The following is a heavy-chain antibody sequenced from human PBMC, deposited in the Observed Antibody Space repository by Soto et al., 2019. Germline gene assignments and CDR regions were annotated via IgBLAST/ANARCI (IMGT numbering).Heavy chain of an antibody. CDR1: GGSVNSGGYS. D-gene: IGHD2-8*01. CDR2: ISPSGSP. CDR3: ARGVLA. V-gene: IGHV4-30-2*01. Sequence: SETLSLTCSVSGGSVNSGGYSWRWIRQPPGKGLEWIGFISPSGSPAYNPSLKSRVTISVDRSNNQISLELSSVTAADTAVYYCARGVLAWGPGTLVTVSS. J-gene: IGHJ5*02.